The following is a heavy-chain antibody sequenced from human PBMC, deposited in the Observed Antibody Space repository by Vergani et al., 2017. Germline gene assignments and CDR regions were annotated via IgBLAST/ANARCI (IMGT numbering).Heavy chain of an antibody. CDR2: IYTSGST. D-gene: IGHD5-18*01. CDR3: ARGGVDTAMVIVHYYYGMDV. CDR1: GGSFSGYY. V-gene: IGHV4-59*10. J-gene: IGHJ6*02. Sequence: QVQLQQWGAGLLKPSETLSLTCAVYGGSFSGYYWSWIRQPPGKGLEWIGRIYTSGSTNYNPSLKSRVTISVDTSKNQFSLKLSSVTAADTAVYYCARGGVDTAMVIVHYYYGMDVWGQGTTVTVSS.